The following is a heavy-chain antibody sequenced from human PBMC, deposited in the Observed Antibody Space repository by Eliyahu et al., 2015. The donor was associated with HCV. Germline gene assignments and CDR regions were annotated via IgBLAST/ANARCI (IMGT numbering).Heavy chain of an antibody. CDR1: GFTFGDXA. CDR3: TREGVHDYGDYDALDY. Sequence: EVQLVESGGGLVKPGRSLRLSCTASGFTFGDXAMSWFRQAPGKGLEWVGFIRSKAYGGTTEYAASVKGRFTISRDDSKSIAYLQMNSLKTEDTAVYYCTREGVHDYGDYDALDYWGQGTLVTVSS. CDR2: IRSKAYGGTT. V-gene: IGHV3-49*05. J-gene: IGHJ4*02. D-gene: IGHD4-17*01.